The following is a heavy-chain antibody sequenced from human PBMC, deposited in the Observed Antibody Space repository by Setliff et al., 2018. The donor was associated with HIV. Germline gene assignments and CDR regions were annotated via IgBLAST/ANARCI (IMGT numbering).Heavy chain of an antibody. CDR2: MYYSGST. J-gene: IGHJ6*03. Sequence: SETLSLTCTVSGGSISSSSYYWGWVRQPPGKGLEWIGSMYYSGSTYYTPSLKSRITISLDTSKNQFSLRMRSVTAADTAVYYCARQGGYSGYGFYYYYYYMDVWGKGTTVTVSS. CDR1: GGSISSSSYY. D-gene: IGHD5-12*01. V-gene: IGHV4-39*01. CDR3: ARQGGYSGYGFYYYYYYMDV.